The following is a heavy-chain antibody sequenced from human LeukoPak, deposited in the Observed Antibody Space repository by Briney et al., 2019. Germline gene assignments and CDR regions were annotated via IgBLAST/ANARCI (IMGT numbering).Heavy chain of an antibody. Sequence: PSETLSLTCTVSGGSISSNSYYWGWIRQPPGKGLEWIGSIYYSGSSDYNPSLKSRVTISVDTSKNQFSLNLSSVTAADTAVYYCARENEEAWKYGGYGHDYWGQGTLVTVSS. CDR3: ARENEEAWKYGGYGHDY. D-gene: IGHD5-12*01. J-gene: IGHJ4*02. V-gene: IGHV4-39*07. CDR2: IYYSGSS. CDR1: GGSISSNSYY.